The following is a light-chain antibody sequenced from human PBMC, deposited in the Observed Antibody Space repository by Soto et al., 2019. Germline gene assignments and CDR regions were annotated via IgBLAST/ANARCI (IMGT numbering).Light chain of an antibody. CDR3: QQSYSTLT. CDR2: AAS. CDR1: QSISSY. V-gene: IGKV1-39*01. J-gene: IGKJ3*01. Sequence: DIQMTQSPSTLSGSVGDRVTITCRASQSISSYLNWYQHKPGKAPKLLISAASSLQSGVPSRFSGSGSGTDFTLTISSLQPEDFATYYCQQSYSTLTFGPGTKVDIK.